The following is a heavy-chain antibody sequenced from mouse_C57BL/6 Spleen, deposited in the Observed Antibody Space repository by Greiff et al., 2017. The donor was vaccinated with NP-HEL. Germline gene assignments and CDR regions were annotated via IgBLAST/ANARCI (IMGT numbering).Heavy chain of an antibody. J-gene: IGHJ2*01. Sequence: QVQLKQPGAELVMPGASVKLSCKASGYTFTSYWMHWVKQRPGQGLEWIGEIDPSDSYTNYNQKFKGKSTLTVDKSSSTAYMQLSSLTSEDSAVYYCARGGSTGMGYFDYWGQGTTLTVSS. CDR1: GYTFTSYW. V-gene: IGHV1-69*01. CDR2: IDPSDSYT. D-gene: IGHD4-1*02. CDR3: ARGGSTGMGYFDY.